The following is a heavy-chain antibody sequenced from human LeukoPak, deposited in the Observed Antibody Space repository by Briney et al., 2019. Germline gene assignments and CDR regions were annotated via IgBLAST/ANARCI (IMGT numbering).Heavy chain of an antibody. D-gene: IGHD5-12*01. V-gene: IGHV4-38-2*02. Sequence: SETLSLTCTVSGYSISSGYYWGWIRQPPGKGLEWIGSIYHSGSTYYNPSLKSRVTISVDTSKNQFSLKLSSVTAADTAVYYCARAAIKTSWFDPWGQGTLVTVSS. J-gene: IGHJ5*02. CDR2: IYHSGST. CDR3: ARAAIKTSWFDP. CDR1: GYSISSGYY.